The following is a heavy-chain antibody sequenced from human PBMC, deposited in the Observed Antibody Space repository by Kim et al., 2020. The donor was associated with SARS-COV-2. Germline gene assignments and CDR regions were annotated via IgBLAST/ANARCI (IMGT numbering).Heavy chain of an antibody. J-gene: IGHJ4*01. V-gene: IGHV3-7*01. CDR1: GFTFSGYW. Sequence: GGSLRLSCAASGFTFSGYWMSWVRQAPGKGLEWVANIKQDGSDKYYVDSVKGRFTISRDNAKNSLYLQMNSLRVEDTAVYYCASHTLQQLHFPAYDYWG. CDR3: ASHTLQQLHFPAYDY. D-gene: IGHD6-13*01. CDR2: IKQDGSDK.